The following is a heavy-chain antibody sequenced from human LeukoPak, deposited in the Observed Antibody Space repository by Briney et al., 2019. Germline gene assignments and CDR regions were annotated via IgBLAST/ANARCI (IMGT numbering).Heavy chain of an antibody. J-gene: IGHJ3*01. V-gene: IGHV4-59*01. Sequence: SETLSLTCAVSGGSISSYYWSWIRQPPGKGLEWIGYIYYSGSTNYNPSLKSRVTISIDTSKNQFSLKLSSVTAADTAVYFCARDLSVSAFDLWGQGTLVTVSS. CDR3: ARDLSVSAFDL. D-gene: IGHD2/OR15-2a*01. CDR1: GGSISSYY. CDR2: IYYSGST.